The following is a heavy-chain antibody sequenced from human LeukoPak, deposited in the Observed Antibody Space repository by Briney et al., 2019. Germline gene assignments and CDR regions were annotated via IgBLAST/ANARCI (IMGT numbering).Heavy chain of an antibody. V-gene: IGHV4-4*02. D-gene: IGHD5-12*01. J-gene: IGHJ4*02. CDR1: GDSVSTTNW. CDR2: IYTSGST. CDR3: AATKAGYGEGY. Sequence: PSETLSLTCAVSGDSVSTTNWWTWVRQTPGKGLEWIGRIYTSGSTNYNPSLKSRVTISVDTSKNQFSLKLSSVTAADTAIYYCAATKAGYGEGYWGQGNLVTVSS.